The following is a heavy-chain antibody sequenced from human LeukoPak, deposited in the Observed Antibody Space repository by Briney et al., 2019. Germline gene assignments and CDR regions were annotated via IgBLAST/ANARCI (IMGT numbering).Heavy chain of an antibody. CDR3: AKARGGSGGLDY. D-gene: IGHD3-10*01. CDR1: GFTFSSYA. Sequence: GGTLRLSCAASGFTFSSYAMSWVRQAPGEGLEWVSAISGSGGSTYYADSVKGRFTISRDNSKNTLYLQMNSLRAEDTAVYYFAKARGGSGGLDYWGQGTLVTVSS. V-gene: IGHV3-23*01. CDR2: ISGSGGST. J-gene: IGHJ4*02.